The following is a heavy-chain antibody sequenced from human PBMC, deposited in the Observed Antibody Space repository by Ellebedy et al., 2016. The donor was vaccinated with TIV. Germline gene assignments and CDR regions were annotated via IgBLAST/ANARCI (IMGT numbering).Heavy chain of an antibody. CDR2: IHYRGNT. Sequence: GSLRLSXTVSGGSISGYYWSWIRQSPGMGLEWIGYIHYRGNTDYNPSLKSRVTISVDTSKNQFSLRLSSVTAADTAVYYCARYSYGPIDYWGQGPLVTVSS. CDR1: GGSISGYY. V-gene: IGHV4-59*08. J-gene: IGHJ4*02. D-gene: IGHD5-18*01. CDR3: ARYSYGPIDY.